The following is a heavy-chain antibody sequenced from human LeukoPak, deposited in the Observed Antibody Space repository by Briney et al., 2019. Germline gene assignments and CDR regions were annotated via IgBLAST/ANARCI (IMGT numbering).Heavy chain of an antibody. Sequence: ASVTVSCKASGYTFTGYYMHWVRQAPGQGLEWMGIINPSGGSTNYAQKFQGRVTITRDTSTSTVYMELSSLRSEDTAVYYCARQWEQSGFDYWGQGSLVTVSS. V-gene: IGHV1-46*01. CDR2: INPSGGST. D-gene: IGHD1-26*01. J-gene: IGHJ4*02. CDR1: GYTFTGYY. CDR3: ARQWEQSGFDY.